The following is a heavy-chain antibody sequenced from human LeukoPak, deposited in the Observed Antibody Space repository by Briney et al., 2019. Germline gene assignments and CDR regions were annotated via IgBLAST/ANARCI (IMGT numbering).Heavy chain of an antibody. Sequence: GGSLRLSCAASGFTFDDYAMHWVRQAPGKGLEWVSGISWNSGSIDYADSVKGRFTISGDNAKNSLYLQMNSLRAEDTALYYCAKDTGGFTAHSNFDYWGQGTLVTVSS. D-gene: IGHD3-16*01. CDR3: AKDTGGFTAHSNFDY. CDR2: ISWNSGSI. J-gene: IGHJ4*02. CDR1: GFTFDDYA. V-gene: IGHV3-9*01.